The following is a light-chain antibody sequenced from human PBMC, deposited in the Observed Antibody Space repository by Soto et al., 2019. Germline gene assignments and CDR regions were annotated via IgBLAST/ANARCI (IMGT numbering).Light chain of an antibody. Sequence: DIVMTQSPASLAVSLGERATINCKSSQSMLFSSNNKNYLTWYQQKPGQPPKPLIYWASTRESGVPDRFSGSGSGTDFTLTISSLQAEDVAVYYCQQYYSTPVTFGGGTKVEIK. CDR1: QSMLFSSNNKNY. V-gene: IGKV4-1*01. J-gene: IGKJ4*01. CDR3: QQYYSTPVT. CDR2: WAS.